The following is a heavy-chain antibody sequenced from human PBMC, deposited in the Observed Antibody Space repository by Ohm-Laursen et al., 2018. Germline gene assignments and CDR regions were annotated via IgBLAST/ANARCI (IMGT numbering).Heavy chain of an antibody. CDR1: GFTFSDYY. Sequence: SLRLSCTASGFTFSDYYMSWIRQAPGKGLEWVSYISSSGSTIYYADSVKGRFTISRDNAKNSLYLQMNSLRAEDTAVYYCARAAGYSSSWRHFDYWGQGTLVTVSS. V-gene: IGHV3-11*01. D-gene: IGHD6-13*01. CDR3: ARAAGYSSSWRHFDY. CDR2: ISSSGSTI. J-gene: IGHJ4*02.